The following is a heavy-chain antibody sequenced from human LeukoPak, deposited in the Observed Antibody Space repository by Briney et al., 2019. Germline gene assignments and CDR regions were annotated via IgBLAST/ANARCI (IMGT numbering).Heavy chain of an antibody. CDR2: INHSGST. J-gene: IGHJ6*03. V-gene: IGHV4-34*01. CDR3: ARESTGLVVVAAPGYYYYMDV. D-gene: IGHD2-15*01. Sequence: PSETLSLTCAVYGGTFSGYYWSWIRQPPGKGLEWIGEINHSGSTNYNPSLKSRVTISVDTSKNQFSLKLGSVTAADTAVYYCARESTGLVVVAAPGYYYYMDVWGKGTTVTVSS. CDR1: GGTFSGYY.